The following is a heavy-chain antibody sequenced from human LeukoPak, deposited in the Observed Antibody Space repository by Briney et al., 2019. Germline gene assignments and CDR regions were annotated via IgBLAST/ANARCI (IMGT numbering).Heavy chain of an antibody. CDR2: IYTSGST. CDR1: GGSISSYY. CDR3: ARDYNRYCSSTSCYSDAFDI. Sequence: SETLSLTCTVSGGSISSYYWSWIRQPAGKGLEWIGRIYTSGSTNYNPSLKSRVTMSVDTSKNQFSLKLSSVTAADTAAYYCARDYNRYCSSTSCYSDAFDIWGQGTMVTVSS. D-gene: IGHD2-2*02. J-gene: IGHJ3*02. V-gene: IGHV4-4*07.